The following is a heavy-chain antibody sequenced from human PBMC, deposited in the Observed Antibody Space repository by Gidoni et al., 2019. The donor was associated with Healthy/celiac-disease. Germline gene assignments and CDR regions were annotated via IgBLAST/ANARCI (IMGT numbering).Heavy chain of an antibody. CDR2: ISYDGSNK. Sequence: QVQLVESGGGVVQPGRSLRLSCAAPGFTFRSYAMHWVRQAPGKGLAWVAVISYDGSNKYYADSVKGRFTISRDNSKNTLYLQMNSLRAEDTAVYYCARAANGDDSSGYYDYWGQGTLVTVSS. J-gene: IGHJ4*02. V-gene: IGHV3-30-3*01. CDR3: ARAANGDDSSGYYDY. D-gene: IGHD3-22*01. CDR1: GFTFRSYA.